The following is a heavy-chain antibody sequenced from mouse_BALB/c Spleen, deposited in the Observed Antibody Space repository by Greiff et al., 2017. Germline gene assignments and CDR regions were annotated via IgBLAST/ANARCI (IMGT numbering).Heavy chain of an antibody. CDR3: AKSDGNLCYFDN. D-gene: IGHD2-1*01. Sequence: QVQLQQPGAELVKPGASVKLSCKASGYTFTSYWMHWVKQRPGQGLEWIGEINPSNGRTNYNEKFKSKATLTVDKSSSTAYMQLSSLTSEDSAVYYCAKSDGNLCYFDNWGEGATLTDSS. CDR2: INPSNGRT. J-gene: IGHJ2*01. V-gene: IGHV1S81*02. CDR1: GYTFTSYW.